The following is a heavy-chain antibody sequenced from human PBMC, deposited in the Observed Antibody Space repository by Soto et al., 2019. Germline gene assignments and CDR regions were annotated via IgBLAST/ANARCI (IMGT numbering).Heavy chain of an antibody. D-gene: IGHD5-12*01. CDR3: AHVYGGYDNFDY. J-gene: IGHJ4*02. CDR2: IYWDDDK. Sequence: QITLKESGPTLVKPTQTLTLTCTFSGFSLSTSGVGVGWIRQPPGKALEWLALIYWDDDKRYSPSLKSRLTNXKXSAKNQLVLTMPNMDPVDTATYYCAHVYGGYDNFDYWGQGTLVTVSS. V-gene: IGHV2-5*02. CDR1: GFSLSTSGVG.